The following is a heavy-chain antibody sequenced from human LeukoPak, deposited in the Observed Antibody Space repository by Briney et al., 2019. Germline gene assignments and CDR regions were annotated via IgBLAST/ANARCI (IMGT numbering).Heavy chain of an antibody. V-gene: IGHV3-49*04. CDR2: IRSKAYRGTT. CDR1: GFTFGDHA. J-gene: IGHJ6*02. CDR3: ARGPIQLWIHNAMDV. Sequence: GGSLRLSCTGSGFTFGDHAMSWVRQAPGKGLKWVGFIRSKAYRGTTEYAASVKGRFTISRDDSASIAYLQMNSLRIEDTAVYYCARGPIQLWIHNAMDVWGQGTTVTVSS. D-gene: IGHD5-18*01.